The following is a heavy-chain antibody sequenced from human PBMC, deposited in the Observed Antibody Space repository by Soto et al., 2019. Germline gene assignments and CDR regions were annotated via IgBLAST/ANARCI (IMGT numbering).Heavy chain of an antibody. CDR2: ISAYNGNR. D-gene: IGHD6-19*01. J-gene: IGHJ6*04. Sequence: ASVKVSCKASGYTFTSYGISWVRQAPGQGLEWMGWISAYNGNRNYAQKLQGKVTMTTDTSTSTVYMELSSLRSEDTAVYYCARGGSRIAVAGTGDYPSGMAVGGKGTTATVPS. CDR1: GYTFTSYG. CDR3: ARGGSRIAVAGTGDYPSGMAV. V-gene: IGHV1-18*01.